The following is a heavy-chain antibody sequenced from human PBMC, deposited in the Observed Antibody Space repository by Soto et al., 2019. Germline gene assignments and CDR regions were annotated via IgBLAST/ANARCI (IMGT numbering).Heavy chain of an antibody. J-gene: IGHJ6*03. D-gene: IGHD2-15*01. V-gene: IGHV1-8*01. CDR3: ARTIGSALASPYNYYMDV. CDR2: MNPSTGNT. Sequence: GASVKVSCKASGYTFASFDINWVRQAPGQGLEWMGWMNPSTGNTGNTQKFQGRVTMTRDTSINTAYMELSNLSSDDTAVYYCARTIGSALASPYNYYMDVWGKGTTVIGSS. CDR1: GYTFASFD.